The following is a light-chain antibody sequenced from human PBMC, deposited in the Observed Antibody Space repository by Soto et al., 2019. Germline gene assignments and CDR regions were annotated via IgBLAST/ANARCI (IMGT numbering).Light chain of an antibody. J-gene: IGLJ1*01. V-gene: IGLV4-69*01. Sequence: QPVLTQSPSASASLGASVKLTCTLSSGHSSYAIAWHQQQPEKGTRYLMKLNSDGSHSKGDGIPDRFSGSSSGAERYLTIASLQSEDDDDYYCQNWGTGIQVFGTGTKVTVL. CDR3: QNWGTGIQV. CDR1: SGHSSYA. CDR2: LNSDGSH.